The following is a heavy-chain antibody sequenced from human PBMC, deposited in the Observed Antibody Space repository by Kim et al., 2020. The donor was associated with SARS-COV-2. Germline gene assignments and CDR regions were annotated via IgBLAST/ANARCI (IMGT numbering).Heavy chain of an antibody. V-gene: IGHV3-49*03. J-gene: IGHJ3*02. CDR2: IRSKAYGGTT. CDR3: TREEYSSGWYYGSGDAFDI. D-gene: IGHD6-19*01. Sequence: GGSLRLSCTASGFTFGDYAMSWFRQAPGKGLEWVGFIRSKAYGGTTEYAASVKGRFTISRDDSKSIAYLQMNSLKTEDTAVYYCTREEYSSGWYYGSGDAFDIWGQGTMVTVSS. CDR1: GFTFGDYA.